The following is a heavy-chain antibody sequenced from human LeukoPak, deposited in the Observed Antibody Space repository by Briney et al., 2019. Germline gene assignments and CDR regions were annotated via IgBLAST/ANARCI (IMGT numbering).Heavy chain of an antibody. D-gene: IGHD2-2*01. V-gene: IGHV4-34*01. CDR2: INHSGST. CDR3: ARGGYCSSTSCYYYYYYMDV. CDR1: GGSFSGYY. J-gene: IGHJ6*03. Sequence: SETLSLTCAVYGGSFSGYYWSWIRQPPGKGLEWIGEINHSGSTNYNPSLKSRVTISVDTSKNQFSLKLSTVTAADTAVYYCARGGYCSSTSCYYYYYYMDVWGKGTTVTVSS.